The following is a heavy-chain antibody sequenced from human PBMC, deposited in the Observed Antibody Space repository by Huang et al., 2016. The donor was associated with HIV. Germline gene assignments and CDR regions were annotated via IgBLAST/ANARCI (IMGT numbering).Heavy chain of an antibody. J-gene: IGHJ3*02. D-gene: IGHD2-2*01. CDR2: IYQGDSDS. V-gene: IGHV5-51*01. CDR1: GYTFNGYW. Sequence: EVQLVQSGAVVKKPGESLKISCKGSGYTFNGYWIGWVRQMPGKGLGWGGSIYQGDSDSTYSPSFQGQVTISADKSISTAYLQWSGLKASDTAMYYCARQGVGDFVVEPTGLGAFDIWGQGTMVTVSS. CDR3: ARQGVGDFVVEPTGLGAFDI.